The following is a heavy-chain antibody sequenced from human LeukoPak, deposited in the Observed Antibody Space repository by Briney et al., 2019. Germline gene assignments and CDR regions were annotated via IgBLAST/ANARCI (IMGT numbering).Heavy chain of an antibody. CDR1: GDSVSSNSAA. Sequence: SQTFSLTCAISGDSVSSNSAAWNWIRQSPSRGLEWLGRTYYRSKWYNDYAVSVKSRITINPDTSKNQFSLQLNSVTPEDTAVYYCARDGRVEGWYQDYYGMDVWGQGTTVTVSS. J-gene: IGHJ6*02. D-gene: IGHD2-2*01. CDR2: TYYRSKWYN. V-gene: IGHV6-1*01. CDR3: ARDGRVEGWYQDYYGMDV.